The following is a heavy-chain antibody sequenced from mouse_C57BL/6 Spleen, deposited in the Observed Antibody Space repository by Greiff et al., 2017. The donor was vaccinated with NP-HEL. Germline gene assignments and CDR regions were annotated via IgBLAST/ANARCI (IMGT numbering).Heavy chain of an antibody. Sequence: QVQLQQPGAELVKPGASVKLSCKASGYTFTSYWMHWVKQRPGQGLEWIGMIHPNSGSTNYNEKFKSKATLTVDKSSSTAYMQLSSLTSEDSAVYYCARRSGSPYYAMDYWGQGTSVTVSS. CDR2: IHPNSGST. CDR3: ARRSGSPYYAMDY. V-gene: IGHV1-64*01. CDR1: GYTFTSYW. D-gene: IGHD1-3*01. J-gene: IGHJ4*01.